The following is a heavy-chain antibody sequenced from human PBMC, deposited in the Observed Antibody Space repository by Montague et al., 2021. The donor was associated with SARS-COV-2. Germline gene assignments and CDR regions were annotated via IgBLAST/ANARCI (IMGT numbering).Heavy chain of an antibody. V-gene: IGHV3-73*01. D-gene: IGHD2-8*01. CDR3: IRQDLLYHINGASYPDS. Sequence: SLRLSCAASGFTFGGSGIHWVRQASGKGLEWIGRIRDKADNYATAYAASVQGRFTVSRDDSKNTAYLQMNSLKTEDTAVYYCIRQDLLYHINGASYPDSWGQGTLVTVSS. CDR2: IRDKADNYAT. J-gene: IGHJ5*01. CDR1: GFTFGGSG.